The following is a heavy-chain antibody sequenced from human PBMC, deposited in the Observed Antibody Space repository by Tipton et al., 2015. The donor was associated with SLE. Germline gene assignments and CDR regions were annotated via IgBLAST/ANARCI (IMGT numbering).Heavy chain of an antibody. CDR1: GGSISSSSYY. D-gene: IGHD2-21*01. J-gene: IGHJ3*02. CDR3: ARLSLAPPGIAGAFDI. V-gene: IGHV4-39*01. CDR2: IYYSGST. Sequence: TLSLTCTVSGGSISSSSYYWGWIRQPPGKGLEWIGSIYYSGSTYYNPSLKSRVTISVDKSKNQFSLKLSSVTAADTAVYYCARLSLAPPGIAGAFDIWGQGTMVTVSS.